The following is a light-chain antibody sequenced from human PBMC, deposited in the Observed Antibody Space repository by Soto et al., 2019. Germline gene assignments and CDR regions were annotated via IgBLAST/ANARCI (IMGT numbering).Light chain of an antibody. Sequence: DIQMTQSPSSLSASVGDRVTITCRASQSISSYLNWYQQKPGKAPKLLIYAASSLQSGVPSRFSGSGSGTDYPLAITSLQPEDFATYSFLLSYSTPFTFGPGTQVHVK. V-gene: IGKV1-39*01. CDR1: QSISSY. J-gene: IGKJ3*01. CDR3: LLSYSTPFT. CDR2: AAS.